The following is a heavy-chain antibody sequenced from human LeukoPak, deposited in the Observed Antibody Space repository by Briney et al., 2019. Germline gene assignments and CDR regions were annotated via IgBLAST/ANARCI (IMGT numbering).Heavy chain of an antibody. J-gene: IGHJ4*02. CDR1: GGSISSRDDS. D-gene: IGHD6-19*01. V-gene: IGHV4-30-4*01. Sequence: SETLSLTCTVSGGSISSRDDSWSWIRQPPGKGLEWIGYIYYSGSTDSNPSLKSRLTISVDTSKNQFSLKLSSVTAADTAVYYCARELYGAVAGYYFDYWGQGTLVTVSS. CDR2: IYYSGST. CDR3: ARELYGAVAGYYFDY.